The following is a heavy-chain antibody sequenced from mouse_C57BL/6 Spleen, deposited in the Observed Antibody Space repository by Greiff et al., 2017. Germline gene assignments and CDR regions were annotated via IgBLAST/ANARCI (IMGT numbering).Heavy chain of an antibody. Sequence: EVKLMESGPGLVKPSQSLSLTCSVTGYSITSGYYWNWIRQFPGNKLEWMGYIRYDGSNNYNPSLKNRISITRDTSENQFFLKLNSVTTEDTATYYCARERLTTVVATEAMDYWGQGTSVTVSS. V-gene: IGHV3-6*01. CDR3: ARERLTTVVATEAMDY. J-gene: IGHJ4*01. CDR1: GYSITSGYY. D-gene: IGHD1-1*01. CDR2: IRYDGSN.